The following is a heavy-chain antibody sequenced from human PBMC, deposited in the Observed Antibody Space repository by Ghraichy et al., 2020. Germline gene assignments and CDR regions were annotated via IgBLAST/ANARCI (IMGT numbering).Heavy chain of an antibody. Sequence: GGSLRLSCAASGFTFTSYAMSWVRQAPGKGLEWVSSVSGSGGSTYYADSVKGRFTITRDSSKNTLYLHMNSLRAEDTAVYYCAKALYCSGGGCYLSWYYYAMDVGGQGTTVTVSS. V-gene: IGHV3-23*01. D-gene: IGHD2-15*01. CDR1: GFTFTSYA. CDR3: AKALYCSGGGCYLSWYYYAMDV. J-gene: IGHJ6*02. CDR2: VSGSGGST.